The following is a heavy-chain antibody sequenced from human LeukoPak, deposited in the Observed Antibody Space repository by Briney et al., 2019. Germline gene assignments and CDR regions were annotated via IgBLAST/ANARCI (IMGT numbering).Heavy chain of an antibody. D-gene: IGHD1-26*01. CDR2: INKDGSVT. CDR1: GFTFSSCR. V-gene: IGHV3-74*01. J-gene: IGHJ4*02. Sequence: GGSLILSCAASGFTFSSCRIHWVRQAPGKGLVWFACINKDGSVTGYAESVKGRFSISRDNAKNTLYLQMNSLRVEDTAIYYCVKVRGRARVGYFDYWGQGTLVTVSS. CDR3: VKVRGRARVGYFDY.